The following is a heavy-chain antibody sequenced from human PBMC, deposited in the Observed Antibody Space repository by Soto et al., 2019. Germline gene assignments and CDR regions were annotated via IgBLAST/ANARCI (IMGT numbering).Heavy chain of an antibody. CDR2: ISGSGGST. D-gene: IGHD5-12*01. Sequence: PGGSLRLSCAASGFTFSSYAMSWVRQAPGKGLEWVSAISGSGGSTYYADSVKGRFTISRDNSKNTLYLQMNSLRAEDTAVYYCAKWGTAIVATSFDYWGQGTLVTAPQ. CDR3: AKWGTAIVATSFDY. J-gene: IGHJ4*02. V-gene: IGHV3-23*01. CDR1: GFTFSSYA.